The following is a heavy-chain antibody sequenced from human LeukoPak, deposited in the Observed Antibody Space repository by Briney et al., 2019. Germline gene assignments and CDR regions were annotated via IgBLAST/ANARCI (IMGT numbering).Heavy chain of an antibody. D-gene: IGHD3-9*01. J-gene: IGHJ4*02. V-gene: IGHV2-5*02. CDR1: GFSLSTSGVG. CDR3: ARRLDILTGYSTFDY. Sequence: ESGPTLVKPTQTLTLTCTFSGFSLSTSGVGVGWIRQPPGKALEWLALIYWDDDKRYSPSLKSRLTITKDTSKNQVVLTMTNMDPVDTATYYCARRLDILTGYSTFDYWGQGTLVTVSS. CDR2: IYWDDDK.